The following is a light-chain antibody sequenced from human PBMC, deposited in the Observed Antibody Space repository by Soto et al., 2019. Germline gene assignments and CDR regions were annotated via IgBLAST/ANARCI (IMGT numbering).Light chain of an antibody. J-gene: IGLJ3*02. CDR2: EVS. CDR1: SNDVGGYAY. CDR3: CSYTGNTTPV. V-gene: IGLV2-14*01. Sequence: QSVLTQPRSVSGSPGQSVTISCTGTSNDVGGYAYVSWYQQYPGKAPKLVISEVSNRPSGVSHRFSGSRSGNTASLTISGLQAEDEADYHCCSYTGNTTPVFGGGTKLTVL.